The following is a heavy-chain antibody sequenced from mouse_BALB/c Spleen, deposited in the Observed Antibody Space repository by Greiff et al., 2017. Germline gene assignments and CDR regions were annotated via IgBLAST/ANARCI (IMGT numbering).Heavy chain of an antibody. D-gene: IGHD2-14*01. CDR2: INPSNGGT. V-gene: IGHV1S81*02. CDR1: GYTFTSYY. CDR3: TRGRYLYYRYDYGFYYAMDY. Sequence: VQLQQSGAELVKPGASVKLSCKASGYTFTSYYMYWVKQRPGQGLEWIGEINPSNGGTNFNDKFKSKATLTVDKSSSTAYMQLSSLTSEDSAVYYCTRGRYLYYRYDYGFYYAMDYWGQGTSVTVSS. J-gene: IGHJ4*01.